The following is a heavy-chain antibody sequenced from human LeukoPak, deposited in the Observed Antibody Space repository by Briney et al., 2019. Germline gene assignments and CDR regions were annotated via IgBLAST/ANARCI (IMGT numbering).Heavy chain of an antibody. V-gene: IGHV4-39*01. D-gene: IGHD2-21*02. CDR2: IYYSGST. CDR3: ARRADCGGDCYSVFDY. CDR1: GGSVGSSSYY. J-gene: IGHJ4*02. Sequence: PSETLSLTCTVSGGSVGSSSYYWGWLRQPPGKGLEWIVSIYYSGSTYYNPSLKSRVTISVDTSKNQFSLKLSSVTAADTAVYYCARRADCGGDCYSVFDYWGQGTLVTVSS.